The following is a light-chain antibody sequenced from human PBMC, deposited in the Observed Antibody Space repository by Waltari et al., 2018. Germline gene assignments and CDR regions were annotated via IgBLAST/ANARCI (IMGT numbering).Light chain of an antibody. Sequence: IVMRQYRDTLAVALGGRATINCKSSQSVSYRSNNKNYLSWYQQKPGQPPILLISWASTRESGVPDRFSGSGSGTDFTLTISSLQAEDVAVYYYQQYYTTPFTFGGGTKVEIK. CDR3: QQYYTTPFT. V-gene: IGKV4-1*01. CDR1: QSVSYRSNNKNY. J-gene: IGKJ4*01. CDR2: WAS.